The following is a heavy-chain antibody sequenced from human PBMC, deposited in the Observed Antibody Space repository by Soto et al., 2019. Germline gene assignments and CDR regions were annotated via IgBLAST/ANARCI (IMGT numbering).Heavy chain of an antibody. CDR3: AAGGSCYYAN. V-gene: IGHV3-74*01. CDR2: IKTDGTYA. Sequence: EVQLVESGGDLVQPGGSLRLSCAASGFTFSTYWMHWVRQAPGKGLLWVSRIKTDGTYATYADSVKGRFTISRDNAKNTLYLQMNSLRVEDAAVYYCAAGGSCYYANWGKGTLVTVSS. CDR1: GFTFSTYW. D-gene: IGHD3-22*01. J-gene: IGHJ4*02.